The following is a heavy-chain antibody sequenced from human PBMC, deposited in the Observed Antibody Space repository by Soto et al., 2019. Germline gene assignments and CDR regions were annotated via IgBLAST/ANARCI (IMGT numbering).Heavy chain of an antibody. D-gene: IGHD6-25*01. CDR3: ARKSGPYYYYYGMDV. CDR2: INPNSGGT. V-gene: IGHV1-2*04. J-gene: IGHJ6*02. Sequence: GASVKVSCKASGYTFTGYYMHWVRQAPGQGLEWMGWINPNSGGTNYAQKFQGWVTMTRDTSISTAYMELSRLRSDDTAVYYCARKSGPYYYYYGMDVWGQGTTVTVSS. CDR1: GYTFTGYY.